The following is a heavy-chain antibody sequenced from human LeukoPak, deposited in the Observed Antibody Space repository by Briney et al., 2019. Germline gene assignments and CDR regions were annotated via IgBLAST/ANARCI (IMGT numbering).Heavy chain of an antibody. V-gene: IGHV3-30*04. CDR2: ISNYGGNK. CDR1: GFSFSTYA. Sequence: GGSLTLSCAASGFSFSTYAIHWVRQAPGKGLEWVAVISNYGGNKYHADSVKGRFTISRDNSENTLYLQMNSLRPDDSAVYYCGRGINSGSYYNIVYWGQGTLVTVSS. D-gene: IGHD3-10*01. J-gene: IGHJ4*02. CDR3: GRGINSGSYYNIVY.